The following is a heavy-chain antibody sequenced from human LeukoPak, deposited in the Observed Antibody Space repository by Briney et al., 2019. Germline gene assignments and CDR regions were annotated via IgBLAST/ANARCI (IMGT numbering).Heavy chain of an antibody. J-gene: IGHJ4*02. Sequence: GGSLRLSCAASGFSFSSYGMHWVRQAPGKGLEWVAVISHDGSNKDFADSLKGRFTISRDNSKSTLYLQMNSLRAEDTAVYYCARDFYDSSGYYQVNYWGQGTLVTVSS. CDR1: GFSFSSYG. CDR2: ISHDGSNK. V-gene: IGHV3-30*03. CDR3: ARDFYDSSGYYQVNY. D-gene: IGHD3-22*01.